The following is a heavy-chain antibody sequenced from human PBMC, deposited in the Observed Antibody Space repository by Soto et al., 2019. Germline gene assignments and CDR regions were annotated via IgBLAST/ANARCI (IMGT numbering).Heavy chain of an antibody. D-gene: IGHD6-13*01. CDR2: ISGSGSST. CDR1: GFTFNNYA. CDR3: AKDRAGYSRQIDY. J-gene: IGHJ4*02. V-gene: IGHV3-23*01. Sequence: PGGSLRISCATSGFTFNNYAMSWVRQAPGKGLEWVSAISGSGSSTYYADSVKGRFTISRDNSKNTLTLQMNSLRAEDTVVYYCAKDRAGYSRQIDYWGQGTLVTVSS.